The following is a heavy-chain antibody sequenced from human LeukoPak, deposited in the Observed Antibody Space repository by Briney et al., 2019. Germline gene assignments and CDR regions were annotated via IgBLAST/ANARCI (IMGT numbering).Heavy chain of an antibody. Sequence: GGSLRLSCAASGFAVNSNYVSWVRQAPGKGLEWLSVIYSTGTTFYADSVKGRFTISRDNSKNTVYHQMNSLRPEDTAVYYCARDRGPGWFDPWGQGTLVTVSS. J-gene: IGHJ5*02. D-gene: IGHD3-10*01. CDR1: GFAVNSNY. V-gene: IGHV3-66*03. CDR2: IYSTGTT. CDR3: ARDRGPGWFDP.